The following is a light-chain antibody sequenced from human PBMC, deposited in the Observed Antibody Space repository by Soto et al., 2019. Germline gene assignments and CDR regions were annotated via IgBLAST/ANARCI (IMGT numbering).Light chain of an antibody. V-gene: IGLV2-14*01. CDR3: NSYTSSGTWV. CDR1: SSDVGDYNY. J-gene: IGLJ3*02. CDR2: EVT. Sequence: QSALTQRASVSGSPGQSITISCTGTSSDVGDYNYVSWYQQHPGKAPKLIIYEVTKRPSGVSNRFSGSKSGNTASLSISGLQAEDEADYYCNSYTSSGTWVFGGGTKLTVL.